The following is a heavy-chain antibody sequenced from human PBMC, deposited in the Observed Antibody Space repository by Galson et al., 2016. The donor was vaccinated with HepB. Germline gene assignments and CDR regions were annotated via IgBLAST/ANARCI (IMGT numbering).Heavy chain of an antibody. J-gene: IGHJ3*02. D-gene: IGHD4-23*01. V-gene: IGHV1-46*01. CDR1: GDTFTSQY. CDR3: AGEPPLMGTPSGIGAFDI. Sequence: SVKVSCKASGDTFTSQYIHWVRQAPGQGLEWMGVFRLRGGWATYAPKLQGRVTMTRDTSTTTVDMELSSLTSDDTAVYYCAGEPPLMGTPSGIGAFDIWGQGTMVTVSS. CDR2: FRLRGGWA.